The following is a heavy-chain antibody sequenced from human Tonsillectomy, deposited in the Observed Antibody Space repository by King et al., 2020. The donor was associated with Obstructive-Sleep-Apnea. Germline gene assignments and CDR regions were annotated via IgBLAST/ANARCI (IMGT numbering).Heavy chain of an antibody. CDR2: INHSGNT. CDR3: ARGSGAAAVNWFDP. CDR1: GGSFTDYY. Sequence: VQLQQWGAGLLKPSETLSLTCAVFGGSFTDYYWTWIRQPPGKGLEWIGEINHSGNTNYNPSLKSRVAVSADTSKNQFSLKLISLTAAYTAVYYCARGSGAAAVNWFDPWGQATLVTVSS. D-gene: IGHD6-13*01. J-gene: IGHJ5*02. V-gene: IGHV4-34*01.